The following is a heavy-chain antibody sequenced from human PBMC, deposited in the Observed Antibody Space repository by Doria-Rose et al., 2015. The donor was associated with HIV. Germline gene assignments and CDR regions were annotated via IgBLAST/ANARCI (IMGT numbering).Heavy chain of an antibody. V-gene: IGHV3-30-3*01. Sequence: QVQLVQSGGGVVQPGRSLRLSCAASGFTFSSYALHWVRQAPGKGLEWVSTIAFDGSENHYIDSVKGRFTVSRDNSRNTLYLQMNSLRPEDTAVYYCARDSDSSGWYVPYDYWGQGTLVTVSS. CDR3: ARDSDSSGWYVPYDY. CDR1: GFTFSSYA. J-gene: IGHJ4*02. D-gene: IGHD6-19*01. CDR2: IAFDGSEN.